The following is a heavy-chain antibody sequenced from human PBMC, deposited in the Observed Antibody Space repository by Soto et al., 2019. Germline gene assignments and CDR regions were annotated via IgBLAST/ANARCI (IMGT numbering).Heavy chain of an antibody. J-gene: IGHJ4*02. V-gene: IGHV4-59*01. D-gene: IGHD6-19*01. Sequence: SETLSLTCTVSGGSMNYYYWSWIRQSPGKGLEWIGYVYYSGTTYYNPSLQSRVTISIDTSQNQFSLKLRSVTAADSAIYYCARAGRSRRYFFDAWGRGTLVTVSS. CDR3: ARAGRSRRYFFDA. CDR2: VYYSGTT. CDR1: GGSMNYYY.